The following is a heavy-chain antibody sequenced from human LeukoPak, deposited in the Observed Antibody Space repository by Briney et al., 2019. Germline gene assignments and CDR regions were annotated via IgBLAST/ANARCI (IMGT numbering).Heavy chain of an antibody. Sequence: ASVKVSCKASGYTFTSYYMHWVRQAPGQGLEWMGWINPNSGDTNYAQKFQGWVTMTRDTSISTAYMELSRLRSDDTAVYYCARALNRFLMHPYYFDYWGQGTLVTVSS. J-gene: IGHJ4*02. D-gene: IGHD2-8*01. V-gene: IGHV1-2*04. CDR3: ARALNRFLMHPYYFDY. CDR1: GYTFTSYY. CDR2: INPNSGDT.